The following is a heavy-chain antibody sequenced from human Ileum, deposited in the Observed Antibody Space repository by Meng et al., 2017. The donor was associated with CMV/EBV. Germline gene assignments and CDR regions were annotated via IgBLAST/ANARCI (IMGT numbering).Heavy chain of an antibody. J-gene: IGHJ4*02. CDR2: ILLDGVTT. CDR1: DNSVRYYA. V-gene: IGHV3-23*01. Sequence: GGSLRLSCVASDNSVRYYAMDWVRQAPGKGLEWVSAILLDGVTTYYADSVKGRFTISRDNSKNTVYLQMNSLRAEDTAVYFCARRRQVWGQGTLDTVSS. CDR3: ARRRQV.